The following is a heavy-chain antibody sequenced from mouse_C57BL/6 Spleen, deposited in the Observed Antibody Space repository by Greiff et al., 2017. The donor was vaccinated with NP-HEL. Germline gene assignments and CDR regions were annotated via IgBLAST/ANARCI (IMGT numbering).Heavy chain of an antibody. Sequence: EVQGVESGGGLVKPGGSLKLSCAASGFTFSSYAMSWVRQTPEKRLEWVATISDGGSYTYYPDNVKGRFTISRDNAKNNLYLQMSHLKSEDTAMYYCARDFDGNYFDYWGQGTTLTVSS. CDR3: ARDFDGNYFDY. V-gene: IGHV5-4*01. CDR2: ISDGGSYT. D-gene: IGHD2-1*01. J-gene: IGHJ2*01. CDR1: GFTFSSYA.